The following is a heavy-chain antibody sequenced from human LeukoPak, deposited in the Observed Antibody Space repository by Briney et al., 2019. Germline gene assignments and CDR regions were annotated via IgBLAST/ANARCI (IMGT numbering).Heavy chain of an antibody. CDR3: ATRADIAAVPAALMDV. V-gene: IGHV3-74*01. J-gene: IGHJ6*04. CDR2: INGDGSGP. Sequence: GGSLRLSCAASGFTFSRYWMHWVRQAPGKGLVWVSRINGDGSGPTYADSVKGRFTISRDNGKNTLYLQMNSLRAEDTAVYYCATRADIAAVPAALMDVWGKGTTVTVSS. D-gene: IGHD2-2*01. CDR1: GFTFSRYW.